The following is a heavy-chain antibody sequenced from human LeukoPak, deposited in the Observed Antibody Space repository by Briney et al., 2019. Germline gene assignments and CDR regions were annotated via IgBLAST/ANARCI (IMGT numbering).Heavy chain of an antibody. CDR3: ARTRGSGGQFYYYYYGMDV. CDR2: IIPILGIA. CDR1: GGTFSSYA. D-gene: IGHD3-10*01. Sequence: SVKVSCKASGGTFSSYAISWVRQAPGQGLEWMGRIIPILGIANYAQKFQGRVTITADKSTSTAYMELSSLGSEDTVVYYCARTRGSGGQFYYYYYGMDVWGQGTTVTVSS. J-gene: IGHJ6*02. V-gene: IGHV1-69*04.